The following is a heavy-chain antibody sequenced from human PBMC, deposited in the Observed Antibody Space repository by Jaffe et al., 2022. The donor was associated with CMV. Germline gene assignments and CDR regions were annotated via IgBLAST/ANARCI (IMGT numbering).Heavy chain of an antibody. Sequence: EVQLVESGGGLVQPGGSLRLSCAASGFTFSDHYMDWVRQAPGKGLEWVGRTRNKANSYTTEYAASVKGRFTISRDDSKNSLYLQMNSLKTEDTAVYYCARPSCGGDCPGDAFDIWGQGTMVTVSS. J-gene: IGHJ3*02. V-gene: IGHV3-72*01. CDR1: GFTFSDHY. CDR3: ARPSCGGDCPGDAFDI. D-gene: IGHD2-21*02. CDR2: TRNKANSYTT.